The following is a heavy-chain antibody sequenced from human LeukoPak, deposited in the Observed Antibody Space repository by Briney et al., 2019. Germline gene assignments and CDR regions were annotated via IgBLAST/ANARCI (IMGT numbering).Heavy chain of an antibody. J-gene: IGHJ5*02. V-gene: IGHV4-34*01. Sequence: SSETLSLTCAVHGGPFSGYYWSWIRQPPGKGLEWIGEINHSGSTNYKPSLKSRVTISVDTSKNQFSLKLSSVTAADTAVYYCARSLFLVDWFDPWGQGTLVTVSS. CDR1: GGPFSGYY. D-gene: IGHD3-3*01. CDR2: INHSGST. CDR3: ARSLFLVDWFDP.